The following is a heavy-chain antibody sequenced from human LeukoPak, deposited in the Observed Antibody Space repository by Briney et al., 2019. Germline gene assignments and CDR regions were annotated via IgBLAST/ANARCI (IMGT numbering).Heavy chain of an antibody. CDR3: TTVPIRRKQQLVQYYFDY. D-gene: IGHD6-13*01. J-gene: IGHJ4*02. CDR1: GFTFSNAW. CDR2: IKSKTDGGTT. V-gene: IGHV3-15*01. Sequence: PGGSLRLSCAASGFTFSNAWMSWVRQAPGKGLEWVGRIKSKTDGGTTDYAAPVKGRFTISRDDSKNTLYLQMNSLKTEDTAVYYCTTVPIRRKQQLVQYYFDYWGQGTLVTVSS.